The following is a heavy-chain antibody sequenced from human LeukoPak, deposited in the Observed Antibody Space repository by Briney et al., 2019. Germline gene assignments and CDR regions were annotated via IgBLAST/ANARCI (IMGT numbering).Heavy chain of an antibody. CDR1: GFTVSSNS. D-gene: IGHD3-22*01. V-gene: IGHV3-53*01. Sequence: GGSLRLSCTVSGFTVSSNSMSWVRQAPGKGLEWVSFIYSDNTHYSDSVKGRFTISRDNSKNTLYLQMNTLRAEDTAVYYCARRAGDYSHPYDYWGQGTLVTVSS. J-gene: IGHJ4*02. CDR3: ARRAGDYSHPYDY. CDR2: IYSDNT.